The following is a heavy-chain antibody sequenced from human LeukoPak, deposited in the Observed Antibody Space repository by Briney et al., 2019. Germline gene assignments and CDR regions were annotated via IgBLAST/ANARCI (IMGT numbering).Heavy chain of an antibody. CDR2: INPSGGST. J-gene: IGHJ4*02. CDR1: GYTFTSYY. V-gene: IGHV1-46*01. Sequence: ASVKVSCKASGYTFTSYYIHWVRQAPGQGLEWMGIINPSGGSTTYAQKFQGRVTMTRDTSTSTAYMELSSLRSEDTAVYYCARDRENAVGAVHFDYWGQGTLVTVSS. D-gene: IGHD1-26*01. CDR3: ARDRENAVGAVHFDY.